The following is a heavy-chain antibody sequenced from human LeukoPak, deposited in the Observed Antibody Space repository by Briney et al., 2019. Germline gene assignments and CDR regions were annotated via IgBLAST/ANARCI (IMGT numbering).Heavy chain of an antibody. D-gene: IGHD6-19*01. V-gene: IGHV4-59*01. Sequence: SETLSLTCTVSGGSISSYYWSWIRQPPGKGLEWIGYIYYSGSTNYNPSLKSRVTISVDTSKNQFSLKLSAVTAADTAVYCCAALYSSGWYGDFFDYWGQGTLVTVSS. CDR1: GGSISSYY. CDR2: IYYSGST. CDR3: AALYSSGWYGDFFDY. J-gene: IGHJ4*02.